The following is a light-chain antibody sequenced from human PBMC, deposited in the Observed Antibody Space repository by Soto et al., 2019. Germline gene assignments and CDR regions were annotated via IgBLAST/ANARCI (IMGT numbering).Light chain of an antibody. CDR1: GXDIAGYNY. J-gene: IGLJ1*01. Sequence: QSVLAQPASVSGSPGQSITICCTGTGXDIAGYNYVSWFQQHPGKAPKLMMYQVTIRPSGVSNRFSGAKSGNTASLTISGLQAEDEAEYYCSSFTSTTSLYVFGTGTKVTVL. CDR3: SSFTSTTSLYV. V-gene: IGLV2-14*01. CDR2: QVT.